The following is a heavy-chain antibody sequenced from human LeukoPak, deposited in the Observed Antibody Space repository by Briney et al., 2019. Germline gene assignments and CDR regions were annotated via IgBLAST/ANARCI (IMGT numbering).Heavy chain of an antibody. CDR3: ARGIIVGATWGENDNWFDP. J-gene: IGHJ5*02. CDR2: IYYSGNT. CDR1: GFIFSDYS. V-gene: IGHV4-59*01. D-gene: IGHD1-26*01. Sequence: GSLRLSCAASGFIFSDYSMIWIRQPPGKGLEWIGYIYYSGNTNYNPSLKSRVTISVDTSKNQFSLKLSSVTAADTAVYYCARGIIVGATWGENDNWFDPWGQGTLVTVSS.